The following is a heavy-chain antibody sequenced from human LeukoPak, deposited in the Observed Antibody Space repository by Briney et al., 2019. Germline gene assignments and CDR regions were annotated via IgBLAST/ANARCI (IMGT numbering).Heavy chain of an antibody. D-gene: IGHD3-10*01. Sequence: TGGSLRLSCAASEFTFSSYAMHWVRQAPGKGLEWVTLISYDGSNKDYADSVKGRFTISRDNAKNSLYLQMNSLRVEDTAVYYCARDRVSGSGSIDYWGQGTLVTVSS. V-gene: IGHV3-30*04. CDR2: ISYDGSNK. J-gene: IGHJ4*02. CDR1: EFTFSSYA. CDR3: ARDRVSGSGSIDY.